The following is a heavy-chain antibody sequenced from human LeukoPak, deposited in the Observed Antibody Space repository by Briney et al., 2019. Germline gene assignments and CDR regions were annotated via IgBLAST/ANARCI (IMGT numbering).Heavy chain of an antibody. CDR3: AKVPLIAAPKHFDY. D-gene: IGHD6-13*01. J-gene: IGHJ4*02. V-gene: IGHV3-23*01. CDR2: ISGSGGST. Sequence: GGTLRLSCAASGFTFSSYGMSWVRQAPGKGLVWVSAISGSGGSTYYADSVKGRFTISRDNSKNTLYLQMNSLRAEDTAVYYCAKVPLIAAPKHFDYWGQGTLVTVSS. CDR1: GFTFSSYG.